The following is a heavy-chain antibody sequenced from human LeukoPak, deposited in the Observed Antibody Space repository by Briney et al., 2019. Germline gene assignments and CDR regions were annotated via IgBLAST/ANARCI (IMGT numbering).Heavy chain of an antibody. J-gene: IGHJ5*02. CDR3: ARGPEGYDFWSGYYNWFDP. D-gene: IGHD3-3*01. Sequence: SQTLSLTCTVSGGSISSGGYYWSWIRQHPGKGLEWIGYIYYSGSTYYNPSLKSRVTISVDTSKNQLSLKLSSVTAADTAVYYCARGPEGYDFWSGYYNWFDPWGQGTLVTVSS. CDR2: IYYSGST. CDR1: GGSISSGGYY. V-gene: IGHV4-31*03.